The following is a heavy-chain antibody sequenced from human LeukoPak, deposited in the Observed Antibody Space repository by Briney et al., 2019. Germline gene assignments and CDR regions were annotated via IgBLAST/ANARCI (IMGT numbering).Heavy chain of an antibody. CDR3: ARDTSYGSGSYWFDP. Sequence: PSETLSLTCTVSGGSISSSSYYWGWIRQPPGKGLEWIGSIYYSGSTNYNPSLKSRVTISVDTSKNQFSLKLSSVTAADTAVYYCARDTSYGSGSYWFDPWGQGTLVTVSS. CDR2: IYYSGST. D-gene: IGHD3-10*01. CDR1: GGSISSSSYY. V-gene: IGHV4-39*07. J-gene: IGHJ5*02.